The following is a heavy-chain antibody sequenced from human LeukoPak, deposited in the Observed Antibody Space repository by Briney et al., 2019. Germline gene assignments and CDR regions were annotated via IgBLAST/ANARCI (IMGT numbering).Heavy chain of an antibody. Sequence: GESLRLSCATSGFTFSRFSMRWVRQAPGKGLEWVASIYVTGGYINYADSVKGRVTISRDNAKNSVYLQMSSLRAEDTAVYYCAREFNTVGNFDYWGQGTLVTVSS. CDR1: GFTFSRFS. CDR2: IYVTGGYI. D-gene: IGHD3-10*01. CDR3: AREFNTVGNFDY. J-gene: IGHJ4*02. V-gene: IGHV3-21*01.